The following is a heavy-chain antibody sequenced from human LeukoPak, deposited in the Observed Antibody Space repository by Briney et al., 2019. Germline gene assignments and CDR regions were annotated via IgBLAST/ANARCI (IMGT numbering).Heavy chain of an antibody. Sequence: SETLSLTCTVSGGSISSYYWSWIRQPPGKGLEWIRYIYYSGSTNYNPSLKSRVTISVDTSKNQFSLKLSSVTAADTAVYYCARTYSGSYYYYYGMDVWGQGTTVTVSS. CDR3: ARTYSGSYYYYYGMDV. V-gene: IGHV4-59*01. D-gene: IGHD1-26*01. CDR1: GGSISSYY. J-gene: IGHJ6*02. CDR2: IYYSGST.